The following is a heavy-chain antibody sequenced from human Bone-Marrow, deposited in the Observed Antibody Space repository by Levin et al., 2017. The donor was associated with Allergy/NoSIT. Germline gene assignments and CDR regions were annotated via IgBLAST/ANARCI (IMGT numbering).Heavy chain of an antibody. CDR1: GFTFSSYA. J-gene: IGHJ2*01. CDR3: ARDTLDPNYWYFDL. Sequence: SCAASGFTFSSYAMYWVRQAPGKGLEWVAVISYDGINKNYAGSVKGQFTISRDNSKNTLYLQMNSLRAEDTAVYYCARDTLDPNYWYFDLWGRGTLVTVSS. V-gene: IGHV3-30*04. CDR2: ISYDGINK.